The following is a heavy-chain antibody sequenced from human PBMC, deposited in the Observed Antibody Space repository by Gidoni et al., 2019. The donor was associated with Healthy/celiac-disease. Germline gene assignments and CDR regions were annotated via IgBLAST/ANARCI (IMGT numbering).Heavy chain of an antibody. V-gene: IGHV4-38-2*02. CDR3: ARADIVVVPAAISYYYYGMDV. Sequence: QVQLQESGPGLVKPSETLSLTCTVSGYSISSGSYWGWIRQPPGKGLEWIGSIYHSGSTYYNPSLKSRVTRSVETSKNQFSLKMSSVTAADTAVYYCARADIVVVPAAISYYYYGMDVWGQGTTVTVSS. CDR2: IYHSGST. CDR1: GYSISSGSY. D-gene: IGHD2-2*01. J-gene: IGHJ6*02.